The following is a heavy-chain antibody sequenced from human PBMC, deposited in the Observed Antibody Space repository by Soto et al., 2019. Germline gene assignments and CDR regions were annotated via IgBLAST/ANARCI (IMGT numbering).Heavy chain of an antibody. D-gene: IGHD2-2*01. J-gene: IGHJ6*02. Sequence: SSETLSLTCAVYGGCFNGYYGSWIRQPPGKGLEWIGEINHSGSTNYNPSLKSRVTISVDTSKNQFSLKLSSVTAADTAVYYCARASGYCSSTSCPRDHGMDVWGQGTTVTVSS. V-gene: IGHV4-34*01. CDR1: GGCFNGYY. CDR3: ARASGYCSSTSCPRDHGMDV. CDR2: INHSGST.